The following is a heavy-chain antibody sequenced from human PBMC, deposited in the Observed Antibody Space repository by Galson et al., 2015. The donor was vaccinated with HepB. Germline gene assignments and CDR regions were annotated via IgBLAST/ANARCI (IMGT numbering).Heavy chain of an antibody. V-gene: IGHV3-48*04. CDR2: ISRRSTSI. CDR3: ATQPDYYYYGLDV. D-gene: IGHD1-1*01. Sequence: SLRLSCAAFGFTFSSYSMNWVRQAPGKGLEWISYISRRSTSIYYAESVKGRFTISRDNAKNSLSLQMNSLRVEDTAVYYCATQPDYYYYGLDVWGQGTTVIVSS. CDR1: GFTFSSYS. J-gene: IGHJ6*02.